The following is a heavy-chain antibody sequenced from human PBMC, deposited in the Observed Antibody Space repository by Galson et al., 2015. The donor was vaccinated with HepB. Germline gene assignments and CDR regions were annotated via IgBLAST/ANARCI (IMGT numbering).Heavy chain of an antibody. CDR1: GFTFSSYW. CDR3: AKPVASGYYNY. D-gene: IGHD3-3*01. CDR2: INSDGSST. J-gene: IGHJ4*02. V-gene: IGHV3-74*01. Sequence: SLRLSCAASGFTFSSYWMHWVRQAPGKGLVWVSRINSDGSSTSYADSVKGRFTISRDNAKNTLYLQMNSLRAEDTAVYYCAKPVASGYYNYWGQGTLVTVSS.